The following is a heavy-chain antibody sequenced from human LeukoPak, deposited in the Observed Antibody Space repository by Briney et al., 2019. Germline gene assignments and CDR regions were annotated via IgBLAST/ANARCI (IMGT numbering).Heavy chain of an antibody. CDR3: AKDPYGDYAYHFDY. CDR1: GFIFSNYA. CDR2: ISANGGNT. J-gene: IGHJ4*02. Sequence: GGSLRLSCAASGFIFSNYAMSWVRQAPGKGLEWVSSISANGGNTYYADSVEGRFTISRDNSKDTLYLQTDSLRAEDTAVYYCAKDPYGDYAYHFDYWGQGTLVTVSS. D-gene: IGHD4-17*01. V-gene: IGHV3-23*01.